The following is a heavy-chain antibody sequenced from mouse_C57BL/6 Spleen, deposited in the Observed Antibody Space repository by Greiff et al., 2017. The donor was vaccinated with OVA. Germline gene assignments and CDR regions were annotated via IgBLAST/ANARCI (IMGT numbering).Heavy chain of an antibody. CDR1: GYTFTSYW. Sequence: QVQLQQPGAELVRPGSSVKLSCKASGYTFTSYWMDWVKQRPGQGLEWIGNIYPSDSETPYNQKFKDKATLTVDKSASTAYMQLSSLTSEDSAVYYCARRRSTYYAMDYWGQGTSVTVSS. CDR2: IYPSDSET. D-gene: IGHD2-1*01. J-gene: IGHJ4*01. V-gene: IGHV1-61*01. CDR3: ARRRSTYYAMDY.